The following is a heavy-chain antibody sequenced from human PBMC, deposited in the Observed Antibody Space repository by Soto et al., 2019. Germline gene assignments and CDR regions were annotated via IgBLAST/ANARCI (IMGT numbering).Heavy chain of an antibody. CDR2: IRNDGSSR. Sequence: PGGSLRLSCAASGFTFSSYWMHWVRQAPGKGLVWVSRIRNDGSSRSYVDSVKGRFTISRDNAKNTLYLQMDGLRAEDTAVYYCARDLYGDLFDYWGQGTPVTV. J-gene: IGHJ4*02. CDR3: ARDLYGDLFDY. V-gene: IGHV3-74*01. CDR1: GFTFSSYW. D-gene: IGHD4-17*01.